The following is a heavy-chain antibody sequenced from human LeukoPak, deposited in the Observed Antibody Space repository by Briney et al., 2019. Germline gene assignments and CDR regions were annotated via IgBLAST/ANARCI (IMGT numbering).Heavy chain of an antibody. Sequence: PGGSLRLSCADSGLTFRTSAMHWVRQAPGKGLEWVAVVSFDGSNENYADSVRGRFIISRDNSRNTLYLQMSGLRREDTAMYYCARGVGYTLVSWGQGTLVTVSS. CDR1: GLTFRTSA. D-gene: IGHD5-24*01. CDR3: ARGVGYTLVS. CDR2: VSFDGSNE. J-gene: IGHJ5*02. V-gene: IGHV3-30-3*01.